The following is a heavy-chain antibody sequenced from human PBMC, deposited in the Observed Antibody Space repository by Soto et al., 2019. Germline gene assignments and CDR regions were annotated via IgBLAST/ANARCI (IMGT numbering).Heavy chain of an antibody. J-gene: IGHJ6*03. CDR3: ANSVVPPLVDPYNYYYLDV. D-gene: IGHD2-2*01. CDR1: GFTFSSYA. Sequence: PGGSLRLSCAASGFTFSSYAMSWVRQAPGKGLEWVSAISGSGGSTYYADSVKGRFTISRDNSKNTLYLQMNSLRAEDTAVYYCANSVVPPLVDPYNYYYLDVWGKGTTVTVSS. CDR2: ISGSGGST. V-gene: IGHV3-23*01.